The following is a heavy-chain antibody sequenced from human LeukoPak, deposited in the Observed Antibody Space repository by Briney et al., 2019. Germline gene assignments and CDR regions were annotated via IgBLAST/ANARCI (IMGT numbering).Heavy chain of an antibody. J-gene: IGHJ4*02. Sequence: GSLRLSCAASGFTFSSYAMSWVRQAPGKGLEWVSAISGSGGSTYYADSVKGRFTISRDNSKNTLYLQMNCLRAEDTAVYYCAKDLSYGGNPDFDYWGQGTLVTVSS. CDR3: AKDLSYGGNPDFDY. CDR2: ISGSGGST. CDR1: GFTFSSYA. V-gene: IGHV3-23*01. D-gene: IGHD4-23*01.